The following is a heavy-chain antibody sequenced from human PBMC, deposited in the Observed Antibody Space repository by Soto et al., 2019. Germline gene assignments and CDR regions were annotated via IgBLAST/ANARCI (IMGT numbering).Heavy chain of an antibody. D-gene: IGHD4-17*01. CDR3: ARDTAGPLHY. CDR1: GFTFSTYT. J-gene: IGHJ4*02. CDR2: IASTSIFI. Sequence: GGSLRLSCAASGFTFSTYTMNWVRQAPGKGLEWVSSIASTSIFIYYADSLKGRFTISRNNARNSLFLQMTSLRPEDTAVYFCARDTAGPLHYWGQGTLVTVSS. V-gene: IGHV3-21*01.